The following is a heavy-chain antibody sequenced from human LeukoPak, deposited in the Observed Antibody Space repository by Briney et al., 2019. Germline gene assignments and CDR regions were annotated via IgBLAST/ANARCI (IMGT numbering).Heavy chain of an antibody. CDR2: IYHSGST. Sequence: KTSETLSLTCTVSGYSISSGYYWGWIRQPPGKGLEWIGGIYHSGSTYYNPSLKSRVTISVDTSKNQFSLKLSSVTAADTAVYYCARGYCTNGVCSYFDYWGQGTLATVSS. V-gene: IGHV4-38-2*02. J-gene: IGHJ4*02. D-gene: IGHD2-8*01. CDR3: ARGYCTNGVCSYFDY. CDR1: GYSISSGYY.